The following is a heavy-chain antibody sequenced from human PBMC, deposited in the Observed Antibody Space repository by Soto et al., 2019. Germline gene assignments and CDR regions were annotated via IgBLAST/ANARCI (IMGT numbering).Heavy chain of an antibody. CDR2: MNPNSGNT. Sequence: GASVKVSCKASGYTFTSYDINWVRQATGQGLEWMGWMNPNSGNTGYAQKFQGRVTMTRNTSISTAYMELSSLRSEDTAVYYCARENGLYDFWSGYYTRWFDPWGQGTLVTVSS. CDR1: GYTFTSYD. CDR3: ARENGLYDFWSGYYTRWFDP. J-gene: IGHJ5*02. D-gene: IGHD3-3*01. V-gene: IGHV1-8*01.